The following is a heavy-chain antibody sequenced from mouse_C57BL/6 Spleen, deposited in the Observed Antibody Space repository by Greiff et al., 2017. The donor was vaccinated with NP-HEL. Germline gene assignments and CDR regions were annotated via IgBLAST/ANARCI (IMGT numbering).Heavy chain of an antibody. CDR2: ISYDGSN. V-gene: IGHV3-6*01. J-gene: IGHJ2*01. CDR3: AGTTVVAYYFDY. Sequence: EVQLQQSGPGLVKPSQSLSLTCSVTGYSITSGYYWNWIRQFPGNKLEWMGYISYDGSNNYNPSLKNRISITRDTSKNQFFLKLNSVTTEDTATYYCAGTTVVAYYFDYWGQGTTLTVSS. CDR1: GYSITSGYY. D-gene: IGHD1-1*01.